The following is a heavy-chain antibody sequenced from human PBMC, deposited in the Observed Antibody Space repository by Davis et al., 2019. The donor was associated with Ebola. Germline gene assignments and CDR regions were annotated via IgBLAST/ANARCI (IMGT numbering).Heavy chain of an antibody. CDR3: AKGSHPFWSGYYPDLAYYYGMDV. CDR2: ISWNSGSI. CDR1: GFTFSSYA. Sequence: SLKISCAASGFTFSSYAMSWVRQAPGKGLEWVSGISWNSGSIGYADSVKGRFTISRDNAKNSLYLQMNSLRAEDTALYYCAKGSHPFWSGYYPDLAYYYGMDVWGQGTTVTVSS. D-gene: IGHD3-3*01. V-gene: IGHV3-9*01. J-gene: IGHJ6*02.